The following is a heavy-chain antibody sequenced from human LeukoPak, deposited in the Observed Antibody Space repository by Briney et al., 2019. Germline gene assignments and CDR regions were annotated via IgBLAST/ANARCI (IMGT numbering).Heavy chain of an antibody. V-gene: IGHV1-46*01. CDR2: INPSGGST. D-gene: IGHD3-9*01. CDR3: ARGYDILTGYYPGIDIDY. CDR1: GYTFTSYY. Sequence: ASVKVPCKASGYTFTSYYMHWVRQAPGQGLEWMGIINPSGGSTSYAQKFQGRVTMTRDMSTSTVYMELSSLRSEDTAVYYCARGYDILTGYYPGIDIDYWGQGTLVTVSS. J-gene: IGHJ4*02.